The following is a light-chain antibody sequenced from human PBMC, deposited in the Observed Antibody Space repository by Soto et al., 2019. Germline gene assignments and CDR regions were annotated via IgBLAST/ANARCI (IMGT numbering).Light chain of an antibody. CDR3: QQRTDWPRT. J-gene: IGKJ2*01. V-gene: IGKV3-11*01. CDR1: QGVSSS. CDR2: GAS. Sequence: EIVLTQSPATLSLSPGERATLSCRASQGVSSSLGWYQQKPGQAPRLLIHGASNRATGIPTRFSGSGSGTDFTLSISSLEPEDFAVYYCQQRTDWPRTFGQGTKLEIK.